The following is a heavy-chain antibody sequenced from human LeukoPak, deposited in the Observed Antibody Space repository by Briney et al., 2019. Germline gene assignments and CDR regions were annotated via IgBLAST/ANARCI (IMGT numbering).Heavy chain of an antibody. Sequence: SETLSLTCTVSGGSISSSSYYWGWIRQPPGKGLEWIGSIYYSGSTYYNPSLKSRVTISVDTSKNQFSLKLSSVTAADTAVYYCARVHPRGYSYGYGFWGQGTLVTVSS. CDR2: IYYSGST. CDR3: ARVHPRGYSYGYGF. CDR1: GGSISSSSYY. D-gene: IGHD5-18*01. V-gene: IGHV4-39*07. J-gene: IGHJ4*02.